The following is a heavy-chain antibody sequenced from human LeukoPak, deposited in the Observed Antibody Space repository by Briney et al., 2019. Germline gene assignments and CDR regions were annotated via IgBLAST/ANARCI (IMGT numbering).Heavy chain of an antibody. Sequence: PSETLSLTCTVSGASISRGGYSWNWIRQHPGQGLEWIGYIYDSGITYYNPSLKGRVTISEDTSKNQFPLKLTSVTVADTATYFCARDQGELFSVSNWFDPWGQGILVTVSS. D-gene: IGHD1-26*01. CDR1: GASISRGGYS. J-gene: IGHJ5*02. CDR3: ARDQGELFSVSNWFDP. V-gene: IGHV4-31*03. CDR2: IYDSGIT.